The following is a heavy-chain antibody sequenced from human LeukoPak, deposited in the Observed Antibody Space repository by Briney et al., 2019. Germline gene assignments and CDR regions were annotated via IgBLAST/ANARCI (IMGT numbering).Heavy chain of an antibody. CDR3: AREGQWLVPYYFDY. CDR1: GYTLTELS. V-gene: IGHV1-18*01. D-gene: IGHD6-19*01. J-gene: IGHJ4*02. CDR2: ISAYNGNT. Sequence: ASVKVSCKVSGYTLTELSMHWVRQAPGQGLEWMGWISAYNGNTNHAQKLQGRVTMTTDTSTSTAYMELRSLRSDDTAVYYCAREGQWLVPYYFDYWGQGTLVTVSS.